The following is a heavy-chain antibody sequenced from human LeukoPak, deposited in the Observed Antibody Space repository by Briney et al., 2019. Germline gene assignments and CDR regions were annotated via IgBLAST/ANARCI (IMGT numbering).Heavy chain of an antibody. CDR1: GFTFSRSW. CDR3: ARDRDYAFDY. V-gene: IGHV3-7*01. CDR2: KKQDRSEK. J-gene: IGHJ4*02. D-gene: IGHD4-17*01. Sequence: PGGSLRLSCVASGFTFSRSWMSWVRRAPGKGLEWVGNKKQDRSEKYYVDSVKGRLTISRDNAKNSLYLQMDSLRDEDTAVYYCARDRDYAFDYWGQGTLVTVSS.